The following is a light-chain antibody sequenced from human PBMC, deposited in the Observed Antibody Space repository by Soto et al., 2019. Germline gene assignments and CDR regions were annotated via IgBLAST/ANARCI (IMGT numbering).Light chain of an antibody. CDR1: QGISFY. CDR3: QRIYSTIQYT. Sequence: DIQMTQSPSSLSASVGDRVTITCRARQGISFYLKWYQHTPGKAPKLLIYGASSLQSRVPSRFSGSGSGTDFTLTISSLQPEDFATYYCQRIYSTIQYTFRQGTKLESK. V-gene: IGKV1-39*01. J-gene: IGKJ2*01. CDR2: GAS.